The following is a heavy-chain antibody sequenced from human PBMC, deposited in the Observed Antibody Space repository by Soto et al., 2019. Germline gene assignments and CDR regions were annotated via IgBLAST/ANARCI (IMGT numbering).Heavy chain of an antibody. J-gene: IGHJ4*02. D-gene: IGHD1-1*01. V-gene: IGHV4-39*01. CDR3: ARRYAGTFDY. CDR1: GGSISSSSDY. Sequence: QLQLQESGPGLVKPSETLSLTCTVSGGSISSSSDYWGWIRQPPGKGLEWIGSIYYSGSTYYTPSLHSRITMSVDTAKNQFSLELSSVTAADAAVYYCARRYAGTFDYWGQGTLVTVSS. CDR2: IYYSGST.